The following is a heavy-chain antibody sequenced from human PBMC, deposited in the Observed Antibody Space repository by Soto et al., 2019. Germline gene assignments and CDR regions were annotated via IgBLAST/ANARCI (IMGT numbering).Heavy chain of an antibody. V-gene: IGHV1-18*04. Sequence: ASVKVSCKASGYTFTGYYMHWVRQAPGQGLEWMGWISAYNGNTNYAQKLQGRVTMTTDTSTSTAYMELRSLRSDDTAVYYCARGVGASYYFDYWGQGTLVTVSS. CDR2: ISAYNGNT. CDR3: ARGVGASYYFDY. D-gene: IGHD1-26*01. J-gene: IGHJ4*02. CDR1: GYTFTGYY.